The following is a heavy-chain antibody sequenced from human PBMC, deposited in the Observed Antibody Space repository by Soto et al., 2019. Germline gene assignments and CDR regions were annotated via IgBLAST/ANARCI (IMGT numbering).Heavy chain of an antibody. CDR1: GYTFTSYD. V-gene: IGHV1-8*01. CDR2: MNPNSGNT. D-gene: IGHD1-26*01. J-gene: IGHJ4*02. Sequence: QVQLVQSGAEVKKPGASVKVSCKASGYTFTSYDINWVRQATGQGLEWMGWMNPNSGNTGYAQKFQGRVTMTRNTSISTSDMELISLKSAETAVYYCARERSGSSDYWGQGTLVTVSS. CDR3: ARERSGSSDY.